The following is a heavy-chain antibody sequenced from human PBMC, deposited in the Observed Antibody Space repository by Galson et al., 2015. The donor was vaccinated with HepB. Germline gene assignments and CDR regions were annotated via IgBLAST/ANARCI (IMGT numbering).Heavy chain of an antibody. D-gene: IGHD3-3*01. CDR1: GYTLTELS. Sequence: SVKVSCKVSGYTLTELSMHWVRQAPGKGLEWMGGFDPENNETVYAQKFQGRVTMTEDTSTDTGYMELRSLRSEATALYYCETQVVVFWSGYCYWGQGTLVTVSS. CDR3: ETQVVVFWSGYCY. J-gene: IGHJ4*02. V-gene: IGHV1-24*01. CDR2: FDPENNET.